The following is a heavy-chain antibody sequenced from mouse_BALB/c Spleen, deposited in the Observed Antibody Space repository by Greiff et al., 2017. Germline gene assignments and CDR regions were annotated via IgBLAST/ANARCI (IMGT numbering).Heavy chain of an antibody. CDR3: SRGVKGGWYFDV. Sequence: QVHVKQPGAELVKPGASVKMSCKASGYTFTSYWINWVKQRPGQGLEWIGDIYPGRGITNYNEKFKSKATLTLDTSSSTAYMQLSSLTSEDSAVYYCSRGVKGGWYFDVWGAGTTVTVSS. CDR2: IYPGRGIT. CDR1: GYTFTSYW. J-gene: IGHJ1*01. V-gene: IGHV1-55*01.